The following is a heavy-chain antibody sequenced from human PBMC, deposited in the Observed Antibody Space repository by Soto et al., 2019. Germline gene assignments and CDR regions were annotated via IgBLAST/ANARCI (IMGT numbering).Heavy chain of an antibody. CDR2: TKNRAMSYTT. CDR3: TRGGSGQASANYYGMDA. V-gene: IGHV3-72*01. Sequence: GGSLRLSCTAFGFTCSDHYMDWVRQAPGKGPEWVGRTKNRAMSYTTEYAASVEGRFTISRDNLKNSVYLQMNSLKTEDAAVYYCTRGGSGQASANYYGMDAWGQGTTVTVSS. CDR1: GFTCSDHY. J-gene: IGHJ6*02. D-gene: IGHD6-19*01.